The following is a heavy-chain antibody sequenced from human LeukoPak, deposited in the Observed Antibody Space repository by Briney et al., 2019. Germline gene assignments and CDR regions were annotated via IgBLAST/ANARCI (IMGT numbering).Heavy chain of an antibody. Sequence: SGPTLVKPTQTLTLTCTFSGFSLSTSGVGVGWIRQPPGKALEWLALIDWDDDKYYNTSLKSRLTISKDTSKNQVVLTMTNMDPVDTATYYCARMMYGDYVNYFDSWGQGTLVTVSS. V-gene: IGHV2-70*01. CDR3: ARMMYGDYVNYFDS. CDR2: IDWDDDK. D-gene: IGHD4-17*01. J-gene: IGHJ4*02. CDR1: GFSLSTSGVG.